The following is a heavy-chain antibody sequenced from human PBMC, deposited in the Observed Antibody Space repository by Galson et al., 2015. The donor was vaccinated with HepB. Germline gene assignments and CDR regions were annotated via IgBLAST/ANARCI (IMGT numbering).Heavy chain of an antibody. CDR1: GFTFSDYY. J-gene: IGHJ6*02. Sequence: SLRLSCAASGFTFSDYYMSWIRQAPGKGLEWVAVISYDGSNKYYADSVKGRFTISRDNSKNTLYLQMNSLRAEDTAVYYCARSSSWPPYYYYGMDVWGQGTTVTVSS. CDR2: ISYDGSNK. CDR3: ARSSSWPPYYYYGMDV. V-gene: IGHV3-30*03. D-gene: IGHD6-13*01.